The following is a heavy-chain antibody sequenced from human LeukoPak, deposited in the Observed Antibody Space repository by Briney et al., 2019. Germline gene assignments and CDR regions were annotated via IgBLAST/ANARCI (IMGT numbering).Heavy chain of an antibody. CDR2: ISSSSSYI. Sequence: GGSLRLSCAASGFTFSSYSMNWVRQAPGKGLEGLSSISSSSSYIYYADSVKGRFTISRDNAKNSLYLQMDSLRAEDTAVYYCARDKTAAGTSWFETWGQGTLVTVSS. CDR3: ARDKTAAGTSWFET. D-gene: IGHD6-13*01. V-gene: IGHV3-21*01. CDR1: GFTFSSYS. J-gene: IGHJ5*02.